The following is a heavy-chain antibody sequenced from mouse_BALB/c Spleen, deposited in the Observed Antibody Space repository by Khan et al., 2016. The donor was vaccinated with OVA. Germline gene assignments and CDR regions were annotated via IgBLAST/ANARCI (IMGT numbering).Heavy chain of an antibody. CDR3: AKDPPYYRMDY. CDR2: IWAGGSK. Sequence: VQLVESGPGLVAPSQSLSITCTVSGFSLTDYAVSWIRQPPGKGLEWLGVIWAGGSKYYYSVLKSRLSISKDNSKSQVFLKVNSRQTYYTAMYFCAKDPPYYRMDYWGQGTSVTVSS. V-gene: IGHV2-6-5*01. J-gene: IGHJ4*01. CDR1: GFSLTDYA.